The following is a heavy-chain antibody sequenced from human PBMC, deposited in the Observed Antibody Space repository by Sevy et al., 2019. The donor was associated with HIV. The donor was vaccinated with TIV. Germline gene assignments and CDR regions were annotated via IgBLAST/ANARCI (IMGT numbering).Heavy chain of an antibody. CDR3: ARDHSPLGDWFDP. Sequence: SETLSLTCTVSGYSISSGYYWGWIRQPPGKGLEWIGSIYHSGSTYYNPSLKSRVTISVDTSKNQFSLQLNSVTPEDTAVYYCARDHSPLGDWFDPWGQGTLVTVSS. J-gene: IGHJ5*02. V-gene: IGHV4-38-2*02. CDR2: IYHSGST. D-gene: IGHD3-16*01. CDR1: GYSISSGYY.